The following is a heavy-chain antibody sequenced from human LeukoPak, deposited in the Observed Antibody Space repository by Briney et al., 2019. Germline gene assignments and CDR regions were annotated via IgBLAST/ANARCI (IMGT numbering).Heavy chain of an antibody. V-gene: IGHV4-59*08. J-gene: IGHJ4*02. D-gene: IGHD3-10*02. CDR2: IYYSGST. CDR1: DGSISSYY. Sequence: ASETLSLTCTVSDGSISSYYWSWIRQPPGKGLEWIGYIYYSGSTNYNPSLKSRVTISVDTSKNQFSLKLSSVTAADTAVYYCARLSGLTTFDYWGQGTLVTVSS. CDR3: ARLSGLTTFDY.